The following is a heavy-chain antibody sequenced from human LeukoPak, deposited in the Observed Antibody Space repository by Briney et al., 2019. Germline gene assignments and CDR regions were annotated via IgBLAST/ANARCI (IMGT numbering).Heavy chain of an antibody. V-gene: IGHV1-69*05. CDR2: IIPIFGTA. CDR3: AREATTGYAFDI. J-gene: IGHJ3*02. CDR1: GGTFSSYA. Sequence: ASVKVSCKASGGTFSSYAISWVRQAPGQGLEWMGGIIPIFGTANYAQKFQGRVTITTDESTSTAYMELSSLRSEDTAVYYCAREATTGYAFDISGQGTMVTVSS. D-gene: IGHD1-26*01.